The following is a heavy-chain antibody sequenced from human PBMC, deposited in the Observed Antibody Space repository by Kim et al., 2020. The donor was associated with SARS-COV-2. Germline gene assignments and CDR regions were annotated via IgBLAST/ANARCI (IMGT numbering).Heavy chain of an antibody. V-gene: IGHV3-21*01. D-gene: IGHD5-12*01. CDR2: ISSSSNYI. CDR1: GFTFSSYS. Sequence: GGSLRLSCAASGFTFSSYSMNWVRQAPGKGLEWVSSISSSSNYIYYADSVKGRFTIPRDNAKNSLYLQMNSLRAEDTAVYYCARYGVGDSGYEYVGYYFDYWGQGTLVSVSS. CDR3: ARYGVGDSGYEYVGYYFDY. J-gene: IGHJ4*02.